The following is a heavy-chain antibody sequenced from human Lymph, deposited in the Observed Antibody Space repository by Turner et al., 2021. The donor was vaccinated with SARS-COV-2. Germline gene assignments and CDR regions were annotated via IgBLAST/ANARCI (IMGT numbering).Heavy chain of an antibody. J-gene: IGHJ4*02. Sequence: QVQLVQSGAEVRNPGASVKVSCKASGYTFTGYYMHWVRQAPGQWLDWMGWINPNSGGTYYAQKFQGRVTMTRDTSISTAYMELSRLRSDDTAVYYCARDSSSGWQFDYWGQGTLVTVSS. CDR1: GYTFTGYY. CDR2: INPNSGGT. CDR3: ARDSSSGWQFDY. V-gene: IGHV1-2*02. D-gene: IGHD6-19*01.